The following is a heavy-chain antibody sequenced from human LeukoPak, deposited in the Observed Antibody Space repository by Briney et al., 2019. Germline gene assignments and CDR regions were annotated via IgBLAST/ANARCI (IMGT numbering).Heavy chain of an antibody. D-gene: IGHD3-16*01. V-gene: IGHV4-59*01. CDR2: IYYSGSI. CDR3: ARGGGPDAFDI. J-gene: IGHJ3*02. Sequence: SETLSLTCTDSGGSISTFYWSWIRQPPGKGLEWIGYIYYSGSINYNPSLKSRVTISVDTSKNQFSLKLSSVTAADTAVYYCARGGGPDAFDIWGQGTMVTVSS. CDR1: GGSISTFY.